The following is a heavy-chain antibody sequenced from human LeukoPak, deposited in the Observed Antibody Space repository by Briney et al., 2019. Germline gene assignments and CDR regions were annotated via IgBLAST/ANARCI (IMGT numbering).Heavy chain of an antibody. CDR1: GGSFSGYY. J-gene: IGHJ4*02. Sequence: SETLSLTCAVYGGSFSGYYWSWIRQPPGKGLEWIGEINHSGSTNYNPSLKSRVTISVDTSKNQFSLKLNSVTAADTAVYYCASHYFAYWGQGTLVTVSS. D-gene: IGHD3-10*01. V-gene: IGHV4-34*01. CDR2: INHSGST. CDR3: ASHYFAY.